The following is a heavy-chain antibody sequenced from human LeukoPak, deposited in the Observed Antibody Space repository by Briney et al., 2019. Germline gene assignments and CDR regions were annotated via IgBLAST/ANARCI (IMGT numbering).Heavy chain of an antibody. CDR3: ARESPSRYDSSGYYYGWFDP. CDR1: GYTFTSYD. CDR2: MNPNSGNT. V-gene: IGHV1-8*01. J-gene: IGHJ5*02. Sequence: ASVKVSCKASGYTFTSYDINWVRQATGQGLEWMGWMNPNSGNTGYAQKFQGRVTMTRNTSISTAYMELSSLRSEDTAVYYCARESPSRYDSSGYYYGWFDPWSQGTLVTVSS. D-gene: IGHD3-22*01.